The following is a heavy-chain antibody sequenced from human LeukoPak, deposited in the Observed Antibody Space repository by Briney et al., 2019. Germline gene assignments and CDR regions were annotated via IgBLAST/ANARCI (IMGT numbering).Heavy chain of an antibody. CDR2: IIPIFGTA. D-gene: IGHD6-19*01. V-gene: IGHV1-69*06. CDR1: GGTFSSYA. Sequence: SVKVSCKASGGTFSSYAISWVRQAPGQGLEWMGGIIPIFGTANYAQRFQGRVTITADKSTSTAYMELSSLRSEDTAVYYCARDGSPSYSSGWYGQPSDYWGQGTLVTVSS. CDR3: ARDGSPSYSSGWYGQPSDY. J-gene: IGHJ4*02.